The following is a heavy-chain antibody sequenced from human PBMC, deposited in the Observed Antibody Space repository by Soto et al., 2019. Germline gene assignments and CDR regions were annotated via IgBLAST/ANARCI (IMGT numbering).Heavy chain of an antibody. CDR2: IKSKTDGETI. V-gene: IGHV3-15*01. Sequence: EVQLVESGGGLVKPGDALTLSCAASGLTLSNAWVAWVRQAPGKGLEWIGRIKSKTDGETIDYAAPVRGRFAISRNELQNTVFLLMNSLKTEDTAVYYCTTNLGRGDNIWGQATLVTVSS. CDR3: TTNLGRGDNI. CDR1: GLTLSNAW. J-gene: IGHJ4*02. D-gene: IGHD2-21*02.